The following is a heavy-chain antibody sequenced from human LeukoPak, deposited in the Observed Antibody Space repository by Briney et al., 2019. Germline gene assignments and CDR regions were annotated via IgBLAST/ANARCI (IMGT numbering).Heavy chain of an antibody. CDR2: ISSSGRTI. V-gene: IGHV3-48*03. CDR3: TGALNDY. J-gene: IGHJ4*02. D-gene: IGHD7-27*01. Sequence: GGSLRLSCAASAFIFSSFEMTWVRQAPGKGLEWISYISSSGRTIYYADSVKGRFTISRDNAKNSLYLQMNSLRAEDTAVYYCTGALNDYWGQGTLVNVSS. CDR1: AFIFSSFE.